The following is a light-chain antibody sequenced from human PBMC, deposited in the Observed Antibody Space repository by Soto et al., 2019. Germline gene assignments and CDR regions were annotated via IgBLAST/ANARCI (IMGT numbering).Light chain of an antibody. CDR3: QQYLHLPIT. V-gene: IGKV1-33*01. CDR1: QDITNS. Sequence: DIQMTQSPSSLSASVGDRVTITCQASQDITNSLNWYQQKPGKAPKLLIYDESNLQTGVPSRFSGSGSGTDFTFTISSLQPEDIATYYCQQYLHLPITFGQGARLEIK. CDR2: DES. J-gene: IGKJ5*01.